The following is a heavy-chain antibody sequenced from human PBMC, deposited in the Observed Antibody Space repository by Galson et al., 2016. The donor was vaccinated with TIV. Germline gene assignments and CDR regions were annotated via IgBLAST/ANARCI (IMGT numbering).Heavy chain of an antibody. Sequence: SVKVSCKASGYTFTGYNFHWVRQAPGQGLEWMGWINPRTGYTTYAQAFQGRVTLTTDSSNTAYLELSRLTSDDTASYFRARGMSDFGSGSLALDYWGQGTLVTVSS. CDR3: ARGMSDFGSGSLALDY. CDR2: INPRTGYT. D-gene: IGHD3-10*01. J-gene: IGHJ4*02. V-gene: IGHV1-2*02. CDR1: GYTFTGYN.